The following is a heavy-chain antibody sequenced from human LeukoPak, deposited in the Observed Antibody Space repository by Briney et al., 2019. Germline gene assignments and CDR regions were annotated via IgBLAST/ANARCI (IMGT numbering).Heavy chain of an antibody. CDR3: ARDRGFYGEKHYFDY. CDR1: GFTFSSYW. Sequence: GGSLRLSCAASGFTFSSYWMSWVRQAPGKGLEWVANIKQDGSEKYYVDSVKGRFTISRDNAKNSLYLQMNSLRAEDTAVYYCARDRGFYGEKHYFDYWGQGTLVTVSS. CDR2: IKQDGSEK. D-gene: IGHD3-10*01. J-gene: IGHJ4*02. V-gene: IGHV3-7*01.